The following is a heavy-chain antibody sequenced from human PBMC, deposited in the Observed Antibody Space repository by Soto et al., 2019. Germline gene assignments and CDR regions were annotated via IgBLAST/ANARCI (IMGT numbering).Heavy chain of an antibody. V-gene: IGHV1-2*02. CDR1: GYTFTGYY. Sequence: ASVKVSCKASGYTFTGYYMHWVRQAPGQGLEWMGWINPNSGGTNYAQKFQGRVTMTRDTSISTAYMELSRLRSDDTAVYYCARAAAGKGGGFDYWGQGTLVTVSS. CDR2: INPNSGGT. D-gene: IGHD6-13*01. J-gene: IGHJ4*02. CDR3: ARAAAGKGGGFDY.